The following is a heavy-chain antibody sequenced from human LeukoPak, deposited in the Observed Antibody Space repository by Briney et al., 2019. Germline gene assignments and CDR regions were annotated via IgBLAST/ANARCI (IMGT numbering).Heavy chain of an antibody. CDR2: IYSGGST. D-gene: IGHD3-22*01. CDR3: TTDPDLRLRFPGLSTYYYDSSGYYSDY. V-gene: IGHV3-53*01. J-gene: IGHJ4*02. Sequence: PGGSLRLSCAASGFTVSSNYMSWVRQAPGKGLEWVSVIYSGGSTYYADSVKGRFTISRDNSKNTLYLQMNSLKTEDTAVYYCTTDPDLRLRFPGLSTYYYDSSGYYSDYWSQGTLVTVSS. CDR1: GFTVSSNY.